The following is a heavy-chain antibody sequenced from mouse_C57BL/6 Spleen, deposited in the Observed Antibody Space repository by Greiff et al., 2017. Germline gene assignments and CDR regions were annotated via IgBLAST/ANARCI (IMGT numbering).Heavy chain of an antibody. V-gene: IGHV5-16*01. CDR1: GFTFSDYY. D-gene: IGHD1-1*01. CDR3: ARDQGDYYGSSYLDY. J-gene: IGHJ2*01. Sequence: EVMLVESEGGLVQPGSSMKLSCTASGFTFSDYYMAWVRQVPEKGLEWVANINYDGSSTYYLDSLKSRFIISRDNAKNILYLQMSSLKSEDTATYYCARDQGDYYGSSYLDYWGQGTTLTVSS. CDR2: INYDGSST.